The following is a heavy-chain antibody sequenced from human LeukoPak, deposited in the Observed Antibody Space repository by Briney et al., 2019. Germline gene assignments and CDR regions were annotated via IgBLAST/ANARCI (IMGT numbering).Heavy chain of an antibody. Sequence: SETLSLTCAVYGGSFSGYYWSWIRQPPGKGLEWIGEINHSGSTNYNPSLKSRVTISVDTSKNQFFLKLSSVTAADTAVYYCARLPTGYPNWFDPWGQGSLVTVSP. CDR1: GGSFSGYY. D-gene: IGHD3-9*01. J-gene: IGHJ5*02. CDR3: ARLPTGYPNWFDP. V-gene: IGHV4-34*01. CDR2: INHSGST.